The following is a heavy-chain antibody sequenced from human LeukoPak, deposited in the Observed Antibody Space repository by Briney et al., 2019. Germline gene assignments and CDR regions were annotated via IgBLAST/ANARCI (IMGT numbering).Heavy chain of an antibody. CDR2: MNPNSGNT. CDR3: AREGGCSSTSCYTKRGAIDP. D-gene: IGHD2-2*02. J-gene: IGHJ5*02. Sequence: ASVKVSCKASGYTFTSYDINWVRQATGQGLEWMGWMNPNSGNTGYAQKFQGRVTMIRNTSISTAYMELSSLRSEDTAVYYCAREGGCSSTSCYTKRGAIDPWGQGTLVTVSS. CDR1: GYTFTSYD. V-gene: IGHV1-8*01.